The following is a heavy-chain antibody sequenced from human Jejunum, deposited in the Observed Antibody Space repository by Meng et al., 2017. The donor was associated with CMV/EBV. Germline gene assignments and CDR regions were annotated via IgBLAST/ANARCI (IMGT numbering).Heavy chain of an antibody. J-gene: IGHJ4*02. CDR3: AKVLITTSWLPKTFDA. CDR2: ISDGGSAN. D-gene: IGHD2-2*01. V-gene: IGHV3-23*01. Sequence: SAFSLYPKARVRQAPAKGLEWVAQISDGGSANYYADSVKGRMTVTRDNSIKTLYLEMNGLRADDTAVYFCAKVLITTSWLPKTFDAWGQGTLVTVSS. CDR1: SAFSLYP.